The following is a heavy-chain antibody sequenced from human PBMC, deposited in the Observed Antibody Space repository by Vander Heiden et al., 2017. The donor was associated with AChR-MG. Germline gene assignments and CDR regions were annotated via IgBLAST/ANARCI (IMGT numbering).Heavy chain of an antibody. CDR3: ARRHSSSWTFDY. D-gene: IGHD6-13*01. CDR2: VYSSGST. J-gene: IGHJ4*02. Sequence: QLQLQESGPGLVNPSETLSLTCTVPGGSLSNNNYYWGWIGHPPGKGLEWIGSVYSSGSTYYNPSLKSRVTISVDTPKNQFSLKLSSVTAADTAVYYCARRHSSSWTFDYWSQGTLVTVSS. V-gene: IGHV4-39*01. CDR1: GGSLSNNNYY.